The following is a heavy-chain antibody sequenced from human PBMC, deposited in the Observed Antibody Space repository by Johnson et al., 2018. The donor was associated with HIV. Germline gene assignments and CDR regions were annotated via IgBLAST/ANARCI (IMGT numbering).Heavy chain of an antibody. V-gene: IGHV3-30*14. J-gene: IGHJ3*02. CDR3: ARDHGGYSYGYRVGAFDIWGQGTMVTVSSGKMGYLDAFDI. Sequence: QVQLVESGGGVVQPWKSLRLSCAASGFTFSSYGLHWVRQAPGKGLEWVAVISFDGRNKFYADSVKGRFTISRDNSKNTLYLQMNSLRAEDTAVYYCARDHGGYSYGYRVGAFDIWGQGTMVTVSSGKMGYLDAFDIWGQGTMVTVSS. D-gene: IGHD5-18*01. CDR1: GFTFSSYG. CDR2: ISFDGRNK.